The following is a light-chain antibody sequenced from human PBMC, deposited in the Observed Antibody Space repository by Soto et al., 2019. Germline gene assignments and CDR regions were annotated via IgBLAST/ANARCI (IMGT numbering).Light chain of an antibody. J-gene: IGKJ1*01. CDR2: DAS. CDR3: QQYDTYSRT. Sequence: DIQMTQSPSTLSASVGDRVTITCRASQSFSGTLAWYQQKPGKAPKLLIFDASSFERGVPSRFSGSGSGTEFTLTISSLQPDDFATYYCQQYDTYSRTFGQGTKVDIK. CDR1: QSFSGT. V-gene: IGKV1-5*01.